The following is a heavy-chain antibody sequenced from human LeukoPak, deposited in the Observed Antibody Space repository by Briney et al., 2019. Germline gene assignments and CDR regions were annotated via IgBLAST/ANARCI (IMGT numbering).Heavy chain of an antibody. J-gene: IGHJ5*02. D-gene: IGHD3-10*01. CDR2: IHPNSGGT. Sequence: ASVKVSCKASGYTFTGYYIHWVRQAPGQGLECVGWIHPNSGGTNYAQKFQGRVTMTRDTSISTAYMELSRLRSDDTAVYYCARGSSGSDFSWLDPWGQGTLVTVSS. V-gene: IGHV1-2*02. CDR1: GYTFTGYY. CDR3: ARGSSGSDFSWLDP.